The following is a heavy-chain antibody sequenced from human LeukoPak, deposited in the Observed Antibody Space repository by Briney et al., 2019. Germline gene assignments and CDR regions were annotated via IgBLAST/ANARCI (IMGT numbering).Heavy chain of an antibody. CDR1: GFDFSNYG. CDR2: IWYDGRNK. Sequence: GGSLRLSCAASGFDFSNYGMHWVRQAPGKGLEWVALIWYDGRNKQYADSVKGRFTISRDNSKNTLYLQMSSLRVEDTAVYYCARDRAHRAGMFGYWGQGTLVTVSS. V-gene: IGHV3-33*01. CDR3: ARDRAHRAGMFGY. J-gene: IGHJ4*02.